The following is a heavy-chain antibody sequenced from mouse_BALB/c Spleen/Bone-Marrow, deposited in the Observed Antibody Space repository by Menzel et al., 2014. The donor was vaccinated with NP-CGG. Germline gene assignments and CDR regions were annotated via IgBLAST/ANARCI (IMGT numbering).Heavy chain of an antibody. D-gene: IGHD2-14*01. V-gene: IGHV1S29*02. CDR2: IYPYNGGT. J-gene: IGHJ1*01. CDR3: ARFRYDWYFDV. CDR1: GYTFTDYN. Sequence: VQLQQSGPELVKPGASVKISCKASGYTFTDYNMHWVKQSHGKSLEWIGYIYPYNGGTGYNQKFKSMATLTVDNSSSTAYMELRSLTSEDSAVYYCARFRYDWYFDVWGAGTTVTVSS.